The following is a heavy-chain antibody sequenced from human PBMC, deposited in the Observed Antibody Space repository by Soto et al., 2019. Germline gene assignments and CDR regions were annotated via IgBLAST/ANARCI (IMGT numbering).Heavy chain of an antibody. D-gene: IGHD6-19*01. V-gene: IGHV3-9*01. J-gene: IGHJ6*02. CDR2: ISWNSGSI. Sequence: EVQLVESGGGLVQPGRSLRLSCAASGFTFDDYAMHWVRQAPGKGLEWVSGISWNSGSIGYADSVKGRFTISRDNAKNSLYLQMNSLRAQDTALYYCAKDMGPRAGKYAMDVWGQGTTVTVSS. CDR1: GFTFDDYA. CDR3: AKDMGPRAGKYAMDV.